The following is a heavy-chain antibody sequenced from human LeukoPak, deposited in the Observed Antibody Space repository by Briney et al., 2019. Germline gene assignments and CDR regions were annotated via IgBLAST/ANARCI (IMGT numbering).Heavy chain of an antibody. CDR1: GFTFSSYA. CDR3: ARMSPPYCSGGSCYSGDYCYYGMDV. CDR2: ISYDGSNK. V-gene: IGHV3-30-3*01. J-gene: IGHJ6*02. Sequence: GRSLRLSCAASGFTFSSYAMHWVRQAPGKGLEWVAVISYDGSNKYYADSVKGRFTISRDNSKNTLYLQMNSLRAEDTAVYYCARMSPPYCSGGSCYSGDYCYYGMDVWGQGTTVTVSS. D-gene: IGHD2-15*01.